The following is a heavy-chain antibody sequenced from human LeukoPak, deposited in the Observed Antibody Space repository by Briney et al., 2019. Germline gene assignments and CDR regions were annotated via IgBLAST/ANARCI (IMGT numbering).Heavy chain of an antibody. D-gene: IGHD2-2*02. J-gene: IGHJ4*02. CDR2: ISSSGSTI. V-gene: IGHV3-48*04. CDR1: GFTFSSYS. CDR3: ARERLAGLYIDY. Sequence: GGSLRLSCAASGFTFSSYSMNWVRQAPGKGLEWVSSISSSGSTIYYADSVKGRFTISRDNAKNSLYLQMNSLRAEDTAVYYCARERLAGLYIDYWGQGTLVTVSS.